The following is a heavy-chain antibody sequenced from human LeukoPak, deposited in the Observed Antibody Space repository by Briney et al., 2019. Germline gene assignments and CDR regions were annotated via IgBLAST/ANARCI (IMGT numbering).Heavy chain of an antibody. CDR3: AVDYGGNSVYAFDI. CDR1: GYTFTSHY. V-gene: IGHV1-46*01. J-gene: IGHJ3*02. D-gene: IGHD4-23*01. CDR2: INPSGGST. Sequence: ASVKVSCKASGYTFTSHYMHWVRQAPGQGLEWRGIINPSGGSTSYAQKFQGRVTMTRVMSTSTVYMELSSLRSEDTAVYYCAVDYGGNSVYAFDIWGQGTMVTVSS.